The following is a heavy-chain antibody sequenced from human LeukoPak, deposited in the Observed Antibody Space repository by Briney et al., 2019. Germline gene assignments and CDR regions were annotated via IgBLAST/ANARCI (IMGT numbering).Heavy chain of an antibody. J-gene: IGHJ5*02. D-gene: IGHD1-26*01. CDR1: VYTFTGYY. Sequence: ASVKVSRKASVYTFTGYYMHWVRQAPGQGLEWMGWINPNSGVTNYAQKFQGRVTMTRDTPISTAYMELSRLRSDDTAVYYCARESVIVGATGEFDPWGQGTLVTVSS. V-gene: IGHV1-2*02. CDR2: INPNSGVT. CDR3: ARESVIVGATGEFDP.